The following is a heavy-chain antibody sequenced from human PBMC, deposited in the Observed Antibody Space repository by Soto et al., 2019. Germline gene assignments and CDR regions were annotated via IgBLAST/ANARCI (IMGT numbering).Heavy chain of an antibody. CDR3: ARGPYSRSSAWSLDP. CDR1: GFNFDDYA. CDR2: INWNGGST. V-gene: IGHV3-20*04. Sequence: EVQLVESGGGVERPGGSLRLSCAASGFNFDDYAMTWVRQPPGKGLEWVSGINWNGGSTDYADSVKGRFTISRDSAKNYLYLHMNSLRAEDTALYYCARGPYSRSSAWSLDPWGQGTLVTVSS. D-gene: IGHD4-4*01. J-gene: IGHJ5*02.